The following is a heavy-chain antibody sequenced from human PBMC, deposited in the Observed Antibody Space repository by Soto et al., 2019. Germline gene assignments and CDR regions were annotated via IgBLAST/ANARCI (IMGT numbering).Heavy chain of an antibody. CDR2: ISAHNDRT. V-gene: IGHV1-18*01. D-gene: IGHD6-19*01. CDR1: GYNFTSYG. Sequence: QVQLVQSGADVKKPGASVKVACQASGYNFTSYGISWVLQAPGQGIEWMGWISAHNDRTKYARRFQGRVTMTTETPTSTVYMGRGSLRSDDTAVYYCARDLYYSSGRYIDHDAFHIWGQGTVVTVSS. J-gene: IGHJ3*02. CDR3: ARDLYYSSGRYIDHDAFHI.